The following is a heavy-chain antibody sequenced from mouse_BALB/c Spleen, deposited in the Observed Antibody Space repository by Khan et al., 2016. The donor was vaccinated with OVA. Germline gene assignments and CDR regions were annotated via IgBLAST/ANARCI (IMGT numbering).Heavy chain of an antibody. CDR2: IWAGGST. V-gene: IGHV2-9*02. D-gene: IGHD3-3*01. J-gene: IGHJ2*01. CDR1: GYSLTRYG. Sequence: QVQLKQSGPGLVAPSQSLSITCTVYGYSLTRYGVHWVRQPPGKGLAWLGLIWAGGSTNYNWALMSRLSISIYNSKSLVFLIMNSLQTDDTAWYYCARSKYLARYWGQGTTLTVSS. CDR3: ARSKYLARY.